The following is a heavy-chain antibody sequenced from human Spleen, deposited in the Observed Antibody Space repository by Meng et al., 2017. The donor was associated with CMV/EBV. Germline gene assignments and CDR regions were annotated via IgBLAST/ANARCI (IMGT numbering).Heavy chain of an antibody. D-gene: IGHD6-19*01. CDR1: RFTCSSYA. V-gene: IGHV3-30*04. CDR3: ARDEYSSGWTGYFDY. J-gene: IGHJ4*02. CDR2: ISYDGSNK. Sequence: SRFTCSSYAMHWVRQATGKGLEWVAVISYDGSNKYYADSVKGRFTISRDNSKNTLYLQMNSLRAEDTAVYYCARDEYSSGWTGYFDYWGQGTLVTVSS.